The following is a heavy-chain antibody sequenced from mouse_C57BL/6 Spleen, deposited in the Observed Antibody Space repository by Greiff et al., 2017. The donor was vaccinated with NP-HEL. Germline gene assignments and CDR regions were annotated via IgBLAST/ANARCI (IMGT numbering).Heavy chain of an antibody. D-gene: IGHD1-1*01. Sequence: VQLQQSGPELVKPGASVKISCKASGYSFTSYYIHWVKQRPGQGLEWIGWIYPGSGNTKYNEKFKGKATLTADTSSSTAYMQLSSLTSEDSAVYYCAKLRNYAMDYWGQGTSVTVSS. V-gene: IGHV1-66*01. CDR1: GYSFTSYY. CDR2: IYPGSGNT. CDR3: AKLRNYAMDY. J-gene: IGHJ4*01.